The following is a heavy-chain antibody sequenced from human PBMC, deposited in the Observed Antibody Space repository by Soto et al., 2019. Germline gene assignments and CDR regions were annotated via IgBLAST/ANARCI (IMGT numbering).Heavy chain of an antibody. CDR3: ARDPYCSGGSCYLHAFDI. Sequence: SETLSLTCTVSGGSISSGGYYWSWIRQHPGKGLEWIGYIYYSGSTYYNPSLKSRVTISVDTSKNQFSLKLSSVTAADTAVYYCARDPYCSGGSCYLHAFDIWGQGTMVTVSS. CDR1: GGSISSGGYY. D-gene: IGHD2-15*01. J-gene: IGHJ3*02. V-gene: IGHV4-31*03. CDR2: IYYSGST.